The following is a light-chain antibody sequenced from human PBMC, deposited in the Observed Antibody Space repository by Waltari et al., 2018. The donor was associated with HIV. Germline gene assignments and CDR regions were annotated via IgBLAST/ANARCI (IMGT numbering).Light chain of an antibody. V-gene: IGKV1-39*01. Sequence: IQMTQSPSSLSASLGDRVTITCRASQSIGNYLNWYQQKPGKAPNLLIYAASRLQSGVPSRFSGSGSGTDFTLTISGLQREDYATYYCQQSYLTTRTPRTFGQGTKVEI. J-gene: IGKJ1*01. CDR3: QQSYLTTRTPRT. CDR2: AAS. CDR1: QSIGNY.